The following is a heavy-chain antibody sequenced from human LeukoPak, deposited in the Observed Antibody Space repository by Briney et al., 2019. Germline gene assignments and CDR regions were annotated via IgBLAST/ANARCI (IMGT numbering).Heavy chain of an antibody. CDR3: ARRVMVRGVILHFDY. V-gene: IGHV4-39*01. CDR2: IYYSGST. CDR1: GGSISSSSYY. D-gene: IGHD3-10*01. Sequence: TSETLSLTCTVSGGSISSSSYYWGWIRQPPGKGLEWIGSIYYSGSTYYNPSLKSRVTISVGTSKNQFSLKLSSVTAADTAVYYCARRVMVRGVILHFDYWGQGTLVTVSS. J-gene: IGHJ4*02.